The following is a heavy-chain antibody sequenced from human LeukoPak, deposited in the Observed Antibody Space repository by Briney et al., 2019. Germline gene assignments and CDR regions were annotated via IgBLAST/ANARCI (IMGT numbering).Heavy chain of an antibody. CDR1: GCSLSTSGMC. CDR2: IDWDDDK. V-gene: IGHV2-70*11. CDR3: ARIMGPSSGSYYIQH. Sequence: SGPALVKPKQTLTLTCTFSGCSLSTSGMCVSWIRQPPGKALEWLARIDWDDDKYYSTSLKTRLTISKDTSKNQVVLTMTNMDPVDTATYYCARIMGPSSGSYYIQHRGQGTLVTVSS. D-gene: IGHD1-26*01. J-gene: IGHJ1*01.